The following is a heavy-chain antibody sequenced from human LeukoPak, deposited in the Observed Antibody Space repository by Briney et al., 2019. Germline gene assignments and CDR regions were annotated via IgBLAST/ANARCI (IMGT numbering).Heavy chain of an antibody. Sequence: SQTLLQTSSVSRGSISSGSYYWSWIRQPAGKGLEWIGRIYTSGSTNYNPSLKSRVTISVDTSKNQFSLKLSSVTAADTAVYYCARETSGIDYFDFSGQGTEVTVSS. CDR2: IYTSGST. D-gene: IGHD6-13*01. CDR1: RGSISSGSYY. V-gene: IGHV4-61*02. J-gene: IGHJ4*01. CDR3: ARETSGIDYFDF.